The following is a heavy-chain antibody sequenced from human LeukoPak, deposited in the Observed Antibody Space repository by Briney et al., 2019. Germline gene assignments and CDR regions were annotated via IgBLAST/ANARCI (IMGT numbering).Heavy chain of an antibody. V-gene: IGHV4-39*01. Sequence: SETLSLTXTVSGGSISSSSYYWGWIRQPPGKGLEWIGSIYHSGSSYYNPSLKSRVTISVDTSKNQFSLKLSSVTAADTAVYYCARWGSYGFDYWGQGTLVTVSS. J-gene: IGHJ4*02. CDR3: ARWGSYGFDY. CDR1: GGSISSSSYY. CDR2: IYHSGSS. D-gene: IGHD5-18*01.